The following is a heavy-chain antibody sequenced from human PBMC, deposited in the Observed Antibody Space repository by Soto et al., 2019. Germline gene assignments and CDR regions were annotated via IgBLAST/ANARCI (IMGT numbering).Heavy chain of an antibody. CDR3: ARQDQGYDFWSGQGWFDP. CDR1: GGSISSGGYS. V-gene: IGHV4-30-2*01. CDR2: IYHSGST. D-gene: IGHD3-3*01. J-gene: IGHJ5*02. Sequence: QLQLQESGSGLVKPSQTLSLTCAVSGGSISSGGYSWSWIRQPPGKGLEWIGYIYHSGSTYYNPSLQSRVTISVDRSKNQFSLKLSSVTAADTAVYYCARQDQGYDFWSGQGWFDPWGQGTLVTVSS.